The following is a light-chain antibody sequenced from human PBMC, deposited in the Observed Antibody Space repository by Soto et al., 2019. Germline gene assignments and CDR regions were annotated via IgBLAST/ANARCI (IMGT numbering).Light chain of an antibody. J-gene: IGKJ1*01. CDR1: QGVDVY. Sequence: VIWMTQSPSLLSASTGDRVSISCRLSQGVDVYFAWYQQKPGKVPELLIYTASTLHSGVPSRFSGSGSGTNFTLTINGLQSEDFATYYCQQYFTFPWTFGQGTKVEIK. CDR2: TAS. CDR3: QQYFTFPWT. V-gene: IGKV1D-8*01.